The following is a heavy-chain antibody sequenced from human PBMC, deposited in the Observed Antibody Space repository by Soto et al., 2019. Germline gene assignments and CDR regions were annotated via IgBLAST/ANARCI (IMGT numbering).Heavy chain of an antibody. D-gene: IGHD6-13*01. CDR2: IIPIFGTA. CDR3: ARVARKGSSSSIFDY. J-gene: IGHJ4*02. Sequence: SVKVSCKASGGTFSSYAISWVRQAPGQGLEWMGGIIPIFGTANYAQKFQGRVTITADESTSTAYMELSSLRSEDTAVYYCARVARKGSSSSIFDYWGQGTLVTVSS. V-gene: IGHV1-69*13. CDR1: GGTFSSYA.